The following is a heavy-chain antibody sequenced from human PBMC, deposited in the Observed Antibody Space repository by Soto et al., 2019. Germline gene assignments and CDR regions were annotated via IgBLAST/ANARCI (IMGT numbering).Heavy chain of an antibody. Sequence: EAQLVESGGGLVQPGRSLRLSCAASGFTFEDYAMYWVRQAPGKGLEWVSGISWNSGSLGYADSVKGRFTISSDNAKNSLYLQMNSLRREDTALYYCAKGRSNSWLDYMEVWGEGTTVTVSS. CDR2: ISWNSGSL. J-gene: IGHJ6*03. CDR1: GFTFEDYA. CDR3: AKGRSNSWLDYMEV. D-gene: IGHD2-2*01. V-gene: IGHV3-9*01.